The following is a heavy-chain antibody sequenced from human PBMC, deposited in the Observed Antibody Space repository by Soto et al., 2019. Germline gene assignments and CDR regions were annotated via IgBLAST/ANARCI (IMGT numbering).Heavy chain of an antibody. V-gene: IGHV3-15*01. D-gene: IGHD3-22*01. CDR1: GFSFSDAW. CDR3: STGLMGNRLIISTGAFDV. Sequence: PGGSLRLSCAASGFSFSDAWMSWVRQVPGQGLEWVGHIRSKRDGETADYAAPVKGRFTISRDDSSNTIYLQMDSLKNEDTAVYYCSTGLMGNRLIISTGAFDVWGQRNLVTVSS. CDR2: IRSKRDGETA. J-gene: IGHJ3*01.